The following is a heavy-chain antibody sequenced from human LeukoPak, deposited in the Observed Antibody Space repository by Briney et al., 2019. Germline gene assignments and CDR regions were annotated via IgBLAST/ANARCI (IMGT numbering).Heavy chain of an antibody. CDR3: ARGSSRVQFDY. CDR2: MNPNSGNT. CDR1: GHPFTTYD. V-gene: IGHV1-8*01. Sequence: GASVKASCKASGHPFTTYDINWERQATGQGLEWMGWMNPNSGNTGYAQKFQGRVTMTRNTSISTAYMELSSLRSEDTAVYYCARGSSRVQFDYWGQGTLVTVSS. D-gene: IGHD1-1*01. J-gene: IGHJ4*02.